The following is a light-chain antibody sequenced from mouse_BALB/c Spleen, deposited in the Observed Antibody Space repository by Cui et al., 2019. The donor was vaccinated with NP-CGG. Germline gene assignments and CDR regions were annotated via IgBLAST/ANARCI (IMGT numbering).Light chain of an antibody. CDR1: TGAVTTSNY. Sequence: QAVVTQGSALPTSPGETVTLTCRSSTGAVTTSNYANWVQEKADHLFTGLIGGTNNRAPGVPTRFSGSLIGDKAALTITGAQTEDEAIYFCALWYSNHWVFGGGTKLTVL. CDR3: ALWYSNHWV. CDR2: GTN. J-gene: IGLJ1*01. V-gene: IGLV1*01.